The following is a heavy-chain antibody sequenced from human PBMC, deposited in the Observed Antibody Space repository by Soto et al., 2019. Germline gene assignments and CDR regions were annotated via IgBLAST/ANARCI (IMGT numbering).Heavy chain of an antibody. D-gene: IGHD1-26*01. CDR1: GYTFTSYY. V-gene: IGHV1-46*03. J-gene: IGHJ1*01. CDR2: INPSGGST. CDR3: ARVNRWDPEYFQH. Sequence: SGKVSCKASGYTFTSYYMHWVLQAPGHGLEWMGIINPSGGSTSYAQKFQGRVTMTRDTSTSTVYMELSSLRSEDTAVYYCARVNRWDPEYFQHWGQGTLVTVSS.